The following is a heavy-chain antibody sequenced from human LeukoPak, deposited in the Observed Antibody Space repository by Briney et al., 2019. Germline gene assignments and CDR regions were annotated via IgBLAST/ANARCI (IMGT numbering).Heavy chain of an antibody. D-gene: IGHD6-19*01. V-gene: IGHV4-30-4*08. CDR2: IYYSGST. CDR3: ARVWDSSGWYRLRFDP. Sequence: SQTLSLTCTVSGGSISSGDYYWSWIRQPPGKGLEWLGYIYYSGSTYYNPSLKSRVTISVDTSKNQFSLKLSSVTAADTAVYYCARVWDSSGWYRLRFDPWGQGTLVTVSS. CDR1: GGSISSGDYY. J-gene: IGHJ5*02.